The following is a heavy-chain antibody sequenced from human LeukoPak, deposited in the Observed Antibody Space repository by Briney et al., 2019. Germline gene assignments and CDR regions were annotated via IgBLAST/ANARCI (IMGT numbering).Heavy chain of an antibody. V-gene: IGHV3-30-3*01. CDR3: ASDYYDSSGYEY. D-gene: IGHD3-22*01. J-gene: IGHJ4*02. CDR1: GFTLRSYA. Sequence: GQSLRLSCAASGFTLRSYAMHWVRQAEGKGMGWVTVISKVGSNKIYTDSVEERFTISRDNSENTLYRQGNRQIAEETGVYYRASDYYDSSGYEYWGQGTLVTVSS. CDR2: ISKVGSNK.